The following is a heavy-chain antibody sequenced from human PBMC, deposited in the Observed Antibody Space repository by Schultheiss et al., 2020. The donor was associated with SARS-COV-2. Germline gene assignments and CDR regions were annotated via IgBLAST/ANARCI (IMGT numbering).Heavy chain of an antibody. J-gene: IGHJ6*02. CDR2: IIPMFGPA. D-gene: IGHD6-13*01. CDR3: ARDGSSRYYGMDV. Sequence: SVKVSCKASGGTFTSYAMSWVRQAPGRGLEWMGEIIPMFGPANYAQNFQGRVTITADESTSTAYMELSSLRSEDTAVYYCARDGSSRYYGMDVWGQGTTVTVSS. CDR1: GGTFTSYA. V-gene: IGHV1-69*13.